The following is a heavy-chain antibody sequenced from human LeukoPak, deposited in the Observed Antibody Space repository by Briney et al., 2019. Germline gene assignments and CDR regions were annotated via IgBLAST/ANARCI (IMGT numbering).Heavy chain of an antibody. CDR2: ISSSSSYI. CDR3: ARDDESSSWYLPFPDY. D-gene: IGHD6-13*01. Sequence: GGSLRLSCAASGFTFSSYSMNWVRQAPGKGLEWVSSISSSSSYIYYADSVKGRFTISRDNAKNSLYLQMSSLRAEDTAVYYCARDDESSSWYLPFPDYWGQGTLVTVSS. CDR1: GFTFSSYS. J-gene: IGHJ4*02. V-gene: IGHV3-21*01.